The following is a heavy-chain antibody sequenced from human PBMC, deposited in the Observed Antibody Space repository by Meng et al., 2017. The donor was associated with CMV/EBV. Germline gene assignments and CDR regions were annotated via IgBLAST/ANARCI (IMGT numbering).Heavy chain of an antibody. CDR2: ISAYNGNT. V-gene: IGHV1-18*01. J-gene: IGHJ6*02. Sequence: ASVKVSCKASGYTFTSYGISWVRQAPGQGLEWMGWISAYNGNTNYAQKLQGRVTMTRDTSISTAYMELSRLRSDDTAVYYCARGPAFSYDFWSGYYPGDYYYGMDVWGQGTTVTVSS. D-gene: IGHD3-3*01. CDR1: GYTFTSYG. CDR3: ARGPAFSYDFWSGYYPGDYYYGMDV.